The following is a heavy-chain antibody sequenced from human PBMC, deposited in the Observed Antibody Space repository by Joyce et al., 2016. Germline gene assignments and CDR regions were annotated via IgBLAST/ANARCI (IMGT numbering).Heavy chain of an antibody. Sequence: QVHLVQSGAEVKKSGSSVKVSCKASGGSFNKYTVSWVRQAPGQGLAWMGRISPMLNMTTYAQEFQGRVTITADKSTTTAYMQLTGLRSDDTAVYFCAGTFNYPHHDGMDVWGQGTTVTVSS. CDR1: GGSFNKYT. V-gene: IGHV1-69*02. J-gene: IGHJ6*02. CDR3: AGTFNYPHHDGMDV. D-gene: IGHD5-24*01. CDR2: ISPMLNMT.